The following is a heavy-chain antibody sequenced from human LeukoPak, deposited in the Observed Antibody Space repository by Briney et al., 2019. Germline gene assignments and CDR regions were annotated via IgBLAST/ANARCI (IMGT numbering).Heavy chain of an antibody. D-gene: IGHD4-17*01. CDR1: GYTFTSYD. Sequence: AASVKVSCKASGYTFTSYDINWVRQATGQGLEWMGWMNPNSGNTGYAQKFQGRVTMTRNTSISTDYMELSSLRSEDTAVYYCATASTVTTERGSVVRAFDIWRQGTMVTVSS. CDR2: MNPNSGNT. CDR3: ATASTVTTERGSVVRAFDI. J-gene: IGHJ3*02. V-gene: IGHV1-8*01.